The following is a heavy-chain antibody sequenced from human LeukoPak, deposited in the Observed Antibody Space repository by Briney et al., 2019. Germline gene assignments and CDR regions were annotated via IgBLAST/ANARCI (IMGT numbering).Heavy chain of an antibody. J-gene: IGHJ4*02. D-gene: IGHD2-2*01. CDR2: ISWNSGIV. Sequence: SLRLSCATSGFTFDEYAMHWVRQAPGKGLEWVSSISWNSGIVGYADSVKGRFTISRDNAKNFLYLQMNSLRAEDTAFYYCTKDRYCSSSRCPLDYWGQGTLVTVSS. CDR1: GFTFDEYA. V-gene: IGHV3-9*01. CDR3: TKDRYCSSSRCPLDY.